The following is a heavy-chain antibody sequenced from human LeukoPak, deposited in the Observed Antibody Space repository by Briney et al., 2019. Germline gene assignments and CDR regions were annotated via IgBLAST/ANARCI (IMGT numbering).Heavy chain of an antibody. CDR1: GGTFSSYS. CDR2: IIPIFGTA. CDR3: ARGRGYSYGYPLDY. J-gene: IGHJ4*02. V-gene: IGHV1-69*13. D-gene: IGHD5-18*01. Sequence: VKVSCKSSGGTFSSYSISWVRQAPGQGLEWMGGIIPIFGTANYAQKFQGRVTITADESTSTAYMELSSLRSEDTAVYYCARGRGYSYGYPLDYWGQGTLVTVSS.